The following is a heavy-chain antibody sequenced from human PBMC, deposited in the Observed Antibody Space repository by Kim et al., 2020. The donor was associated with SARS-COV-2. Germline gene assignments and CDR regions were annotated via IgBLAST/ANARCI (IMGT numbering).Heavy chain of an antibody. V-gene: IGHV1-69*13. CDR3: ARARVLNLRRFLEWTYLDY. J-gene: IGHJ4*02. CDR1: GGTFSSYA. CDR2: IIPIFGTA. Sequence: SVKVSCKASGGTFSSYAISWVRQAPGQGLEWMGGIIPIFGTANYAQKFQGRVTITADESTSTAYMELSSLRSEDTAVYYCARARVLNLRRFLEWTYLDYWGQGTLVTVSS. D-gene: IGHD3-3*01.